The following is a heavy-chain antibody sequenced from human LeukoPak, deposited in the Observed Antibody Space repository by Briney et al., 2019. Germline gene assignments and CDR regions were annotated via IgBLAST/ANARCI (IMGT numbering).Heavy chain of an antibody. CDR2: ISGYNDNT. D-gene: IGHD2-8*01. CDR3: ARNGHRRHHYSYSYMDV. J-gene: IGHJ6*03. Sequence: ASVKVSCKTSGYIFTNYGISWVRQAPGQGLEWMGWISGYNDNTIYAQKLQGRVTMTTDTSTSTAYMELRSLRSDDTAVYYCARNGHRRHHYSYSYMDVWGEGTTVTVSS. CDR1: GYIFTNYG. V-gene: IGHV1-18*01.